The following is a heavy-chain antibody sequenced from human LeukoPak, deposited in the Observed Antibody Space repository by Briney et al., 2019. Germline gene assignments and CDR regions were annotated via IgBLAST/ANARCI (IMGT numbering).Heavy chain of an antibody. Sequence: GGSLRLSCAASEFTFSSYSMNWVRQAPGKGLEWVSYITNSGNSKSYADSVKGRFTISRDNTKNSLYLQMNSLRAEDTAVYYCARVTVAGCDPWGQGTLVTVSS. V-gene: IGHV3-48*01. CDR1: EFTFSSYS. CDR2: ITNSGNSK. J-gene: IGHJ5*02. D-gene: IGHD6-19*01. CDR3: ARVTVAGCDP.